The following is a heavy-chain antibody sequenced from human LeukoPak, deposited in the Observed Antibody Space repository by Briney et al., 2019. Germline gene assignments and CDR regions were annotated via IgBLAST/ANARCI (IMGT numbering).Heavy chain of an antibody. Sequence: PGGSLRLSCAASGFXFSSYAISWVRQAPGKGLEWVSTISASGGSTYYADSVKGRFTFSRDNAKNSLYLQMNSLRAEDTALYYCVRDISGYYFDYWGQGTLVTVSS. CDR1: GFXFSSYA. J-gene: IGHJ4*02. CDR2: ISASGGST. D-gene: IGHD3-22*01. CDR3: VRDISGYYFDY. V-gene: IGHV3-23*01.